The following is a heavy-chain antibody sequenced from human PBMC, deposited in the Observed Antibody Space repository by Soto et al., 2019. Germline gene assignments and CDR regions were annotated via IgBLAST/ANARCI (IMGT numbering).Heavy chain of an antibody. CDR2: ISAYNGNT. D-gene: IGHD3-16*01. Sequence: ASVKVSCKASGYTFTSYGISWVRQAPGQGLEWMGWISAYNGNTNYAQKLQGRVTMTTDTSTSTAYMELRSLRSDDTAVYYCARGGMITFGGVIGAFDIWGQGTMVTVSS. CDR3: ARGGMITFGGVIGAFDI. CDR1: GYTFTSYG. J-gene: IGHJ3*02. V-gene: IGHV1-18*01.